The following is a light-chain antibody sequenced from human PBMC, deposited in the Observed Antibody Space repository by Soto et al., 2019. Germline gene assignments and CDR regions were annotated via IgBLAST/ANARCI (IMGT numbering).Light chain of an antibody. Sequence: EIVLTQPPVTLSLSPGERATLSCRASQSVNKYLDWYQQKPGRAPRLLIYDASNRATGIPARFSGSGSGTDFTLTISSLEPEDFAVYYCQQRYSWPRTFGQGTKLEIK. CDR1: QSVNKY. CDR3: QQRYSWPRT. V-gene: IGKV3-11*01. CDR2: DAS. J-gene: IGKJ2*01.